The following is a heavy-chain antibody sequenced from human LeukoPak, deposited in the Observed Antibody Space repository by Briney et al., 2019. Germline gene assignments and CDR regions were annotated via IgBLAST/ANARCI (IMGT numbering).Heavy chain of an antibody. V-gene: IGHV3-30*04. CDR2: ISYDGSNK. Sequence: GRSLRLSCAASGFTFSSYAMHWVRQAPGKGLEWVAVISYDGSNKYYADSVKGRFTTSRDNSKNTLYLQMNSLRAEDTAVYYCAREGYGDYVLYYYYGMDVWGQGTTVTVSS. CDR1: GFTFSSYA. D-gene: IGHD4-17*01. J-gene: IGHJ6*02. CDR3: AREGYGDYVLYYYYGMDV.